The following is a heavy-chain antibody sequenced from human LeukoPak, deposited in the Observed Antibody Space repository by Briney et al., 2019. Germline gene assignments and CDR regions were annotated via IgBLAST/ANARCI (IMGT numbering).Heavy chain of an antibody. V-gene: IGHV1-2*06. CDR3: ASVHDSSGYFVGY. CDR1: GYTFTGFY. CDR2: INPNSGDT. D-gene: IGHD3-22*01. J-gene: IGHJ4*02. Sequence: ASVKVSCKASGYTFTGFYMHWLRQAPAQGLDWMGRINPNSGDTNYAQKFQGRVTMTRDTSISTAYMELSRLTSDDTAVYYCASVHDSSGYFVGYWRQGTLLTVSS.